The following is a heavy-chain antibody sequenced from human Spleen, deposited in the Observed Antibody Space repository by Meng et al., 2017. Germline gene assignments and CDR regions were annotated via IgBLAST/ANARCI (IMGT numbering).Heavy chain of an antibody. CDR2: IYHSGST. Sequence: QVQLQESGPGLVKPSGTLSLTCAVSGGSISSSNWWSWVRQPPGKGLEWIGEIYHSGSTNYNPSLKSRVTISVDKSKNQFSLKLSSVTAADTAVYYCAGLSGSYYNARGFDYWGQGTLVTVSS. V-gene: IGHV4-4*02. CDR3: AGLSGSYYNARGFDY. D-gene: IGHD3-10*01. J-gene: IGHJ4*02. CDR1: GGSISSSNW.